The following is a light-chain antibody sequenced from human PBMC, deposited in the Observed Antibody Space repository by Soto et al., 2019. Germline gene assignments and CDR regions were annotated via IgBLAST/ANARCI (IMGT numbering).Light chain of an antibody. CDR2: GAS. J-gene: IGKJ2*01. CDR1: QSVSSSY. CDR3: QQYGSPYT. V-gene: IGKV3-20*01. Sequence: EIVLTQSPGTLSLSPGERATLSCRASQSVSSSYLAWYQQKPGQAPRLLIYGASSRPTGILDRFSGSGSGTDFTLLISRLEPEDFAVYYCQQYGSPYTFGQGTKLEIK.